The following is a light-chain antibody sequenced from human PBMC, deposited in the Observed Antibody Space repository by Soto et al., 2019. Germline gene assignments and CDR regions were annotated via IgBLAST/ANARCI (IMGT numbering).Light chain of an antibody. V-gene: IGLV6-57*02. Sequence: NFMLTQPHSVSESPGKTVTISCTGSSGSIASNYVQWYQQRPGSAPTTVIYEDNQRPSWVPDRFSGSIDSSSNSASLTISGLKTEDEADYYCQSYDSSTVVFGGGTKLTVL. CDR1: SGSIASNY. J-gene: IGLJ2*01. CDR3: QSYDSSTVV. CDR2: EDN.